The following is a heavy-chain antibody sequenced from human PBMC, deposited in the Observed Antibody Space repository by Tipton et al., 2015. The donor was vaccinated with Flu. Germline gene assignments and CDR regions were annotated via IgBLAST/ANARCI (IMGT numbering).Heavy chain of an antibody. V-gene: IGHV4-31*03. CDR2: IYYSGST. CDR3: ARLRVSEGLIDY. CDR1: GGSISSGGYY. J-gene: IGHJ4*02. D-gene: IGHD3/OR15-3a*01. Sequence: TLSLTCTVSGGSISSGGYYWSWIRQHPGKGLEWIGYIYYSGSTYYNPSLKSRVTISVYTSKNQFSLKLSSVTAADTAVYYCARLRVSEGLIDYWGQGTLVTVSS.